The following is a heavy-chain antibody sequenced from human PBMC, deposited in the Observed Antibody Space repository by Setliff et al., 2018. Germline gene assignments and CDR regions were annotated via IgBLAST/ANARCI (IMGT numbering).Heavy chain of an antibody. CDR1: GFTYSSFA. Sequence: GGSLRLSCAASGFTYSSFAMSWVRQAPGKRLEWVSIINVGGTNTYYRDSVKGRFTISRDNSKSTLYLQMNSLRAEDTAIYYCAKDGVFYAMDVWGRGTTVTVS. V-gene: IGHV3-23*01. J-gene: IGHJ6*02. CDR3: AKDGVFYAMDV. CDR2: INVGGTNT. D-gene: IGHD3-10*01.